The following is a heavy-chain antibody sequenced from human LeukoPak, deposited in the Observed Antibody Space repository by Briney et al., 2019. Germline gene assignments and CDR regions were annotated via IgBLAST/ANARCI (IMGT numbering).Heavy chain of an antibody. D-gene: IGHD3-10*01. V-gene: IGHV4-34*01. J-gene: IGHJ6*03. Sequence: SETLSLTCAVYGGSFSGYYWSWIRQPPGKGLEWIGEINHSGSTNYNPSLKSRVTISVDTSKNQFSLKLSSVTATDTAVYYCATHFTMVRGVMKWDYYYMDVWGKGTTVTISS. CDR1: GGSFSGYY. CDR2: INHSGST. CDR3: ATHFTMVRGVMKWDYYYMDV.